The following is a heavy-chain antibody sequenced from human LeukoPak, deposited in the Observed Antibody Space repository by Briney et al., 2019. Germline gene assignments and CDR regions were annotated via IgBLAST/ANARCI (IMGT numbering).Heavy chain of an antibody. J-gene: IGHJ4*02. CDR1: GFTFSDYY. CDR3: ARAGSYYYDSSPGY. D-gene: IGHD3-22*01. Sequence: GGSLRLSCAASGFTFSDYYMSWIRQAPGKGLEWVSYISSSGSAIYYADSVKGRFTVSRDNAKNSLYLQMNSLRAEDTAVYYCARAGSYYYDSSPGYWGQGTLVTVSS. CDR2: ISSSGSAI. V-gene: IGHV3-11*01.